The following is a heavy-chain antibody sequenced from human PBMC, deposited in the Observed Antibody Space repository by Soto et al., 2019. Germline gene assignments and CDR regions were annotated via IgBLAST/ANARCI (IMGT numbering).Heavy chain of an antibody. Sequence: QVQLQESGPGLMKPSETLSLTCTVSGGSISSYYWSWIRQPPGKGLEWIGYIYYSGSTNYNPSLKSRVTISVDTSKNQFSLKLSSVTAADTAVYYCAREGRGSYYSDYWGQGTLVTVSS. CDR1: GGSISSYY. CDR2: IYYSGST. CDR3: AREGRGSYYSDY. J-gene: IGHJ4*02. V-gene: IGHV4-59*01. D-gene: IGHD1-26*01.